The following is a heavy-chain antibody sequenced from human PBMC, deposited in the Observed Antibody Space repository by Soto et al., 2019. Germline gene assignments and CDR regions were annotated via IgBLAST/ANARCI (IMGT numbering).Heavy chain of an antibody. D-gene: IGHD2-2*01. J-gene: IGHJ6*02. CDR2: IYPGDSDA. Sequence: GESLKISCKGSGYSFTSYWIGWVRQMPGKGLEWMGIIYPGDSDARYSPSFQGQVTISADKSISTAYLQWSSLKASDTAMYYCARQGYCSSTSCYYYYYGMDVWRQGTTVTVSS. CDR3: ARQGYCSSTSCYYYYYGMDV. CDR1: GYSFTSYW. V-gene: IGHV5-51*01.